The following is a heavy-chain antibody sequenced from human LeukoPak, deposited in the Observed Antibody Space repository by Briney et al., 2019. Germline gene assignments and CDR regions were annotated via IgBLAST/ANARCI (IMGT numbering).Heavy chain of an antibody. CDR3: AKDSSITMVRGLWYFDY. J-gene: IGHJ4*02. CDR1: GFTFSSYA. V-gene: IGHV3-23*01. D-gene: IGHD3-10*01. Sequence: GGSLRLSCAASGFTFSSYAMSWVRQAPGKGLEWVSAISGSGGSTYYADSVKGRFTISRDNSKNTLYLQMNSLRAEDTAVYYCAKDSSITMVRGLWYFDYWGQGTLVTVSS. CDR2: ISGSGGST.